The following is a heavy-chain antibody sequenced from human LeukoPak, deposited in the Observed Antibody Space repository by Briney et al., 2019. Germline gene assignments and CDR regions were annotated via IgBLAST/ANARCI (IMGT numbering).Heavy chain of an antibody. D-gene: IGHD1-26*01. J-gene: IGHJ3*01. CDR2: VRYDGSNK. Sequence: GGSLRLSCAASGFTFSSYGMHWVRQAPCKGLDWVAFVRYDGSNKYYADSVKGRFTISRDNSKNMLYLQMNSLRAEDTAVYYCAKDFGIRSYLDAFDVCGQGTMVTVSS. CDR3: AKDFGIRSYLDAFDV. CDR1: GFTFSSYG. V-gene: IGHV3-30*02.